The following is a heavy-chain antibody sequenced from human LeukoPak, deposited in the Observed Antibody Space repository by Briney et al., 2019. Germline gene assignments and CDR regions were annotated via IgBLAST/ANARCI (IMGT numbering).Heavy chain of an antibody. CDR1: NYSISNSLY. Sequence: SEPLSLTCSGSNYSISNSLYWGWLRQPPGKGLEWIGSIYRSGSTFYNPSLKSRVTISLDTSKNQFSLKLSSATAANTAVYFCARGTYGYYMDVWGKGTTVTVSS. V-gene: IGHV4-38-2*02. CDR2: IYRSGST. D-gene: IGHD4-17*01. CDR3: ARGTYGYYMDV. J-gene: IGHJ6*03.